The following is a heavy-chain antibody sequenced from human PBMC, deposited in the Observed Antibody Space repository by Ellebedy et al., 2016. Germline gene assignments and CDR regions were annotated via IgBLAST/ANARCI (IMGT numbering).Heavy chain of an antibody. J-gene: IGHJ4*02. Sequence: GESLKISCGGSGFTFSNFWVTWVRQAPGKGLEWVASIKQDGSQKDYVDSVKGRFTISRDNAKNSLYLQMNSLRAEDTAVYYCAGGSGWLCDQWGQGTLVTVSS. CDR2: IKQDGSQK. CDR3: AGGSGWLCDQ. V-gene: IGHV3-7*01. CDR1: GFTFSNFW. D-gene: IGHD6-19*01.